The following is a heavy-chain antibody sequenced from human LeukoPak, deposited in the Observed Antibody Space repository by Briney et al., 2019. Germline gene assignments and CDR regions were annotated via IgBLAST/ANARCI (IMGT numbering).Heavy chain of an antibody. D-gene: IGHD1-26*01. CDR2: VYSDGVT. CDR3: ARDLQTGSFLEY. CDR1: RFTVSSYG. J-gene: IGHJ4*02. V-gene: IGHV3-66*02. Sequence: GGSLRLSCAASRFTVSSYGMSWVRQAPGKGPEWVSLVYSDGVTRYADSVKGRFTISRDNSKNTLYLQMNSLRAEDTAVYYCARDLQTGSFLEYWGQGALVTVSS.